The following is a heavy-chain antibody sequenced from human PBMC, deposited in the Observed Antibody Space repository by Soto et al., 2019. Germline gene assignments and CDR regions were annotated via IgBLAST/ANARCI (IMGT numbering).Heavy chain of an antibody. V-gene: IGHV4-59*01. CDR2: IYYSGST. Sequence: PSETLSLTCTVSGGSISSYYWSWIRQPPGKGLEWIGYIYYSGSTNYNPSLKSRVTISVDTSKNQFSLKLSSVTAADTAVYYCARVRLGYSSGWPDPYFDYWGQGTLVTVSS. CDR1: GGSISSYY. CDR3: ARVRLGYSSGWPDPYFDY. D-gene: IGHD6-19*01. J-gene: IGHJ4*02.